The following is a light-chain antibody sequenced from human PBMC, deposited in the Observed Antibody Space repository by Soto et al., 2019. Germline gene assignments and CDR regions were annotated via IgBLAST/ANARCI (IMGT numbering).Light chain of an antibody. J-gene: IGKJ1*01. Sequence: IVMTQSPATLSVSPGERATLSCGASQSVSSNLAWYQQKPGQAPRLLIYDASTRATGIPERFSGSGSGTEFTLTISSLQSEDFAVYYCQQYKNWPRTFGQGTKVDI. CDR1: QSVSSN. CDR3: QQYKNWPRT. V-gene: IGKV3-15*01. CDR2: DAS.